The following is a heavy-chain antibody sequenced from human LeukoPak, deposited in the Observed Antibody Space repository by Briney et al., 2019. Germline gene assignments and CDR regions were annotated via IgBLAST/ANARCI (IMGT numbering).Heavy chain of an antibody. V-gene: IGHV3-23*01. CDR2: IGGTGVRT. D-gene: IGHD3-16*01. Sequence: HPGGSLRLSCAASGFTFSIYAMSWVRQAPGKGLEWVSTIGGTGVRTYYADSVKGRFTISRDNSKNTLYLQINSLRAEDTAVYFCAKDRLGGPYFFHYWGQGTLVTVSS. J-gene: IGHJ4*02. CDR1: GFTFSIYA. CDR3: AKDRLGGPYFFHY.